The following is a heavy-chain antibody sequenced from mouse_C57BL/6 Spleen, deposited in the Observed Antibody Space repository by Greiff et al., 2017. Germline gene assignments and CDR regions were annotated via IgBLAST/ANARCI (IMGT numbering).Heavy chain of an antibody. CDR2: INPGSGGT. D-gene: IGHD2-13*01. J-gene: IGHJ3*01. V-gene: IGHV1-54*01. CDR3: ARGVLTSWGFAD. Sequence: VQLQQSGAELVRPGTSVKVSCKASGYAFTNYLREWVKQRPGQGLEWFGVINPGSGGTNYNEKFKGKATLTADKSSSTAYMRLSSRTSEDSAVDFWARGVLTSWGFADWGQGTLVTVSA. CDR1: GYAFTNYL.